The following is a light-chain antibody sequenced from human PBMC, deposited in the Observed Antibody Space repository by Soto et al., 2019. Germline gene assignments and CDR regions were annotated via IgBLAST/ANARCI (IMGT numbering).Light chain of an antibody. CDR1: SSDVGGYNS. V-gene: IGLV2-14*03. J-gene: IGLJ1*01. CDR3: SSFTSSMTNV. Sequence: QSALTQPASVSGSPGESITISCTGTSSDVGGYNSVSWYQHHPGKAPKLLLYDVGDRPSGVSYRFSCSKSGNTASLTISGRQAAFEADYFCSSFTSSMTNVFGSGTKLTVL. CDR2: DVG.